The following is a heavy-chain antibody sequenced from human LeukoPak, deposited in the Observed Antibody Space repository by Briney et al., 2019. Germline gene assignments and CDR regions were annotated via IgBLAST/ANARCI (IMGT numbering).Heavy chain of an antibody. CDR1: GFTFSSYE. J-gene: IGHJ3*01. CDR3: ARDLPQPGGGFDF. CDR2: ISRSDDSI. V-gene: IGHV3-48*03. Sequence: PGGSLRLSCAASGFTFSSYEMNWLRQAPGQGLEWVSYISRSDDSIYYADSVKGRFTISRDNAKSSLYLQMNSLRAEDTAVYYCARDLPQPGGGFDFWGRGTIVTVSS. D-gene: IGHD1-14*01.